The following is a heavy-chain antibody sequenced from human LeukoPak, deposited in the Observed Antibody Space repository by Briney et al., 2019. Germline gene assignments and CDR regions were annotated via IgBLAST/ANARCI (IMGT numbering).Heavy chain of an antibody. CDR1: GFTFSSYA. V-gene: IGHV3-23*01. Sequence: GGSLRLSCAASGFTFSSYAMSWVRQAPGKGLEWVSAISVSGGSTYYADSVKGRFTISRDNSKNTLYLQMNSLRAEDTAVYYCAKSRGQYGDYLFYYYGMDVWGQGTTVTVSS. D-gene: IGHD4-17*01. J-gene: IGHJ6*02. CDR2: ISVSGGST. CDR3: AKSRGQYGDYLFYYYGMDV.